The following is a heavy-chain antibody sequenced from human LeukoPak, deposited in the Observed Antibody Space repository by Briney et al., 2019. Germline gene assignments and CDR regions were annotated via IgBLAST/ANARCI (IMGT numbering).Heavy chain of an antibody. CDR2: ISWGGGST. D-gene: IGHD6-19*01. CDR1: GFTFDDYA. Sequence: GGSLRLSCAASGFTFDDYAMHWVRQAPGKGLEWVSLISWGGGSTYYADSVKGRFTISRDNSKNSLYLQMNSLRAEDTALYYCAKDIAAVAGTTSNFQHWGQGTLVTVSS. CDR3: AKDIAAVAGTTSNFQH. J-gene: IGHJ1*01. V-gene: IGHV3-43D*03.